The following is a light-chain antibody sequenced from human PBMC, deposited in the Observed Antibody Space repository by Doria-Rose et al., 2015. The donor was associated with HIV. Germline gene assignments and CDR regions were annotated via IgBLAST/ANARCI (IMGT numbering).Light chain of an antibody. CDR2: AAS. CDR3: QQYYSYPRA. V-gene: IGKV1-8*01. CDR1: QGISSY. J-gene: IGKJ5*01. Sequence: TGDSVTITCRASQGISSYLAWYQQKPGKAPNLLIYAASTLQSGVPSRFGGSGSGTDFTLTISCLQSEDFATYYCQQYYSYPRAFGQGTRLEIK.